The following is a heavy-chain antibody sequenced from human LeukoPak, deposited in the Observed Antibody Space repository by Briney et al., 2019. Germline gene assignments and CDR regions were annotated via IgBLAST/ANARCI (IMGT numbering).Heavy chain of an antibody. CDR1: GFTFSSYW. D-gene: IGHD2-15*01. CDR2: INGDGSST. J-gene: IGHJ4*02. CDR3: ARRGCNGGSCYGY. Sequence: GGSLRLSCAASGFTFSSYWMHWVRQAPGKGLVWVSRINGDGSSTNYADSVKGRFTISRDNAKNTLYLQMNSRRAEDTAVYYCARRGCNGGSCYGYWGQGTLVTVSS. V-gene: IGHV3-74*01.